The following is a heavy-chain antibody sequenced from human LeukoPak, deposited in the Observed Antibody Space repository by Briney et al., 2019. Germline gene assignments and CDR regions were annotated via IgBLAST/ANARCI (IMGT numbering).Heavy chain of an antibody. Sequence: GASVKVSCKASGYTFTGYYMHWVRQAPGQGLEWMGWINPNSGGTNYAQKFPGRVTMTRDTSISTAYMELSRLRSDDTAVYDCARFLSRSLVSSDIVVVPAALHHDAFDIWGQGTMVTVSS. D-gene: IGHD2-2*01. V-gene: IGHV1-2*02. CDR2: INPNSGGT. CDR3: ARFLSRSLVSSDIVVVPAALHHDAFDI. J-gene: IGHJ3*02. CDR1: GYTFTGYY.